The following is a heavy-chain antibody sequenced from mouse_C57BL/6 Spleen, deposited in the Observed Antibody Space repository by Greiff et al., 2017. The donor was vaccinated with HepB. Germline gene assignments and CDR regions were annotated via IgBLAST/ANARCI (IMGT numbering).Heavy chain of an antibody. V-gene: IGHV1-82*01. J-gene: IGHJ1*03. CDR2: IYPGDGDT. Sequence: VQLQQSGPELVKPGASVKISCKASGYAFSSSWMNWVKQRPGKGLEWIGRIYPGDGDTNYNGKVKGKATLTADKSSSTAYMQLSSLTSEDSAVYVCASRGSAVGYFDVWGTGTTVTVSS. CDR1: GYAFSSSW. D-gene: IGHD1-1*01. CDR3: ASRGSAVGYFDV.